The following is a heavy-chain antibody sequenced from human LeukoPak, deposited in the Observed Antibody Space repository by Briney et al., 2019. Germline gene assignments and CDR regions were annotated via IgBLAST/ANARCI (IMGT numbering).Heavy chain of an antibody. Sequence: GSLRLSCVASGFPFSVYDMSWVRQAPGKGLEWVSGIRGSGETTYYAESVKGRFIIQRDNSKNTLYLQMNSLRAEDTALYYCAKDLSSGTGRGFDYWGQGTLVTVSS. CDR3: AKDLSSGTGRGFDY. D-gene: IGHD3/OR15-3a*01. V-gene: IGHV3-23*01. CDR1: GFPFSVYD. J-gene: IGHJ4*02. CDR2: IRGSGETT.